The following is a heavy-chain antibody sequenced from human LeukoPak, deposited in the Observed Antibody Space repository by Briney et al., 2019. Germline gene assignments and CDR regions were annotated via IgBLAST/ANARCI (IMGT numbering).Heavy chain of an antibody. CDR3: ARGQGCSSTSCYAGASDI. CDR1: GFTFSSYE. Sequence: GGSLRLSCAASGFTFSSYEMNWVRQAPGKGLEWVSYISSSGSTIYYADSVKGRFTISRDNAKNSLYLQMNSLRAEDTAVYYCARGQGCSSTSCYAGASDIWGQGTMVTVSS. V-gene: IGHV3-48*03. J-gene: IGHJ3*02. CDR2: ISSSGSTI. D-gene: IGHD2-2*01.